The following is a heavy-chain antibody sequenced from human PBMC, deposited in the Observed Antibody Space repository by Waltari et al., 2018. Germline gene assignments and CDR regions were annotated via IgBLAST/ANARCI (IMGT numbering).Heavy chain of an antibody. CDR2: VYSAGNT. J-gene: IGHJ3*02. Sequence: QVQLQESGPGLGKPSQTLSLTCDVSGVSIRGGGYFWSWVRQPAGKGLEWIGRVYSAGNTDYNPSLKSRATVSVDTSKNQFFLRLTFMAAADAAVYYCASFREYYDSSGNYFGAFDTWGQGTKVTVSS. D-gene: IGHD3-22*01. CDR3: ASFREYYDSSGNYFGAFDT. V-gene: IGHV4-61*02. CDR1: GVSIRGGGYF.